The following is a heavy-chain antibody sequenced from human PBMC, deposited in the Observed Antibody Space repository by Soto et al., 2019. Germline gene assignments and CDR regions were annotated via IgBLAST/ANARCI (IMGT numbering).Heavy chain of an antibody. CDR1: GYIFTNYA. V-gene: IGHV1-3*01. J-gene: IGHJ4*02. CDR3: ARDRTTSSTRRFDY. Sequence: ASVKVSCKASGYIFTNYAIHWVRQAPGQRLEWKGWISGADGNTRYSPKFQGRLTISTDTSASTAYMELSSLRSEDTAVFYCARDRTTSSTRRFDYWGQGTLVTVSS. D-gene: IGHD4-17*01. CDR2: ISGADGNT.